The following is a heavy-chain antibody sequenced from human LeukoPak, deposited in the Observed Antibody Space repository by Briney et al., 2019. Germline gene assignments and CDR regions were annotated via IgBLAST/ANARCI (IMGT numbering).Heavy chain of an antibody. CDR3: ARAGYGERYFDY. J-gene: IGHJ4*02. Sequence: SETLSLTCTVSGGSISSYYWSWIRQPPGKGLEWIGYIYYSGSTNYNPSLKSRVTISVDTSKNQFSLKLSSVTAADTAVYYCARAGYGERYFDYWGQGTPVTVSS. D-gene: IGHD4-17*01. V-gene: IGHV4-59*01. CDR2: IYYSGST. CDR1: GGSISSYY.